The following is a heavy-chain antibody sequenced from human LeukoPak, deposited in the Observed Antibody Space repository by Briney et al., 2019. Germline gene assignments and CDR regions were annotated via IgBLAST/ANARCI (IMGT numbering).Heavy chain of an antibody. Sequence: PSETLSLTCTVSGGSISTYYWSWIRQPPGKGLEWIGHIYYSGDTKYNPSLKSRVTISVDTSKNQFSLKLSSVTAADTAVYYCARALLWGYDYWGQGTLVTVSS. CDR2: IYYSGDT. CDR1: GGSISTYY. V-gene: IGHV4-59*01. CDR3: ARALLWGYDY. J-gene: IGHJ4*02. D-gene: IGHD3-10*01.